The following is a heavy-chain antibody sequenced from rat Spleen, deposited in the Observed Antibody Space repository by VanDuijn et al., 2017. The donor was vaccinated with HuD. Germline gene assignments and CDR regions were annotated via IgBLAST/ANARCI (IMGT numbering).Heavy chain of an antibody. CDR2: IQSGGST. CDR1: GFSLTDYS. D-gene: IGHD1-10*01. Sequence: QVQLKESGPGLVQPSQTLSLTCTVSGFSLTDYSVYWVRQPPGKGLEWMGRIQSGGSTDYNSALKSRLSISRDTSKSQVFLKMNSLQTEDTAIYFCTRPNSPYRYFDFWGPGTMVTVSS. V-gene: IGHV2-19*01. CDR3: TRPNSPYRYFDF. J-gene: IGHJ1*01.